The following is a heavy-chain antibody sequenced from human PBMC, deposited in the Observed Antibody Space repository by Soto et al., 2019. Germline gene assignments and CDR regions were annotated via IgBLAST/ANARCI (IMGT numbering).Heavy chain of an antibody. CDR3: ARVSCWYFLAY. D-gene: IGHD6-19*01. Sequence: QVRLVQSGAEEKKPGASVKVSCKASGYTFTSYAMHWVRQAPGQRLEWMGWINAGNGNTKYSQKFQGRVTFTRDTSASTAYLELSSLRSEDTAVHYCARVSCWYFLAYWGQGTLVTVSS. J-gene: IGHJ4*02. CDR1: GYTFTSYA. V-gene: IGHV1-3*05. CDR2: INAGNGNT.